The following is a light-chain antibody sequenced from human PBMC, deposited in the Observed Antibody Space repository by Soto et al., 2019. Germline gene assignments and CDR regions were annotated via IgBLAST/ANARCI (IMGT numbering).Light chain of an antibody. CDR2: GNS. Sequence: SVLTQPPSVSGAPGQRVTISCTGSSSNIGAGYGVNWYHQFPGTAPKLLIHGNSNPPSGVPDRYSGSKSGTSASLALTGLQAEDEADYYCQSYDSSLSGVFGSGTKGTVL. J-gene: IGLJ1*01. V-gene: IGLV1-40*01. CDR1: SSNIGAGYG. CDR3: QSYDSSLSGV.